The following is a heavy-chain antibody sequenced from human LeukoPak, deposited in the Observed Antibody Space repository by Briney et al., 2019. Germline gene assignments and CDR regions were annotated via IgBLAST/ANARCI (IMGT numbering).Heavy chain of an antibody. D-gene: IGHD3-10*01. Sequence: GGSLRLSCAASGFTFSSYSMNWVRQAPGKGLEWVSSISSSSSYIYYADSVKGRFTISRDNSKNTLYLQMNSLRAEDTAVYYCARDLDGSGSQAYWGQGTLVTVSS. J-gene: IGHJ4*02. CDR1: GFTFSSYS. CDR3: ARDLDGSGSQAY. CDR2: ISSSSSYI. V-gene: IGHV3-21*01.